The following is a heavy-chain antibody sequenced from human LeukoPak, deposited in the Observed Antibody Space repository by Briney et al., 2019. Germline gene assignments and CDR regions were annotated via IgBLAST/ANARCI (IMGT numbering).Heavy chain of an antibody. CDR1: GFKFA. D-gene: IGHD1-26*01. J-gene: IGHJ4*02. V-gene: IGHV3-9*01. CDR3: AKETKVGENLYYFDY. Sequence: PGRSLRLSCVASGFKFAMHWVRQAPGKGLEWVSGLSWHSGSIGYADSVKGRFIISRGNAKNSLYLEMNSLRPEDSALYYCAKETKVGENLYYFDYWGRGTLVIVSS. CDR2: LSWHSGSI.